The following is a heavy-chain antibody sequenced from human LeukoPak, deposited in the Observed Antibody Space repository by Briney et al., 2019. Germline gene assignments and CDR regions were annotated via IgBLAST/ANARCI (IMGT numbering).Heavy chain of an antibody. CDR3: ASGYCSSTTCAIDY. CDR1: GFSFSSYS. J-gene: IGHJ4*02. V-gene: IGHV3-30-3*01. D-gene: IGHD2-2*01. Sequence: GGSLRLSCAASGFSFSSYSMHWVRQAPGKGLEWVAIISYDGSNKDYADSVKGRFTISRDNSKNTLFLQMNSLRAEDTAVYYCASGYCSSTTCAIDYWGQGTLVTVSS. CDR2: ISYDGSNK.